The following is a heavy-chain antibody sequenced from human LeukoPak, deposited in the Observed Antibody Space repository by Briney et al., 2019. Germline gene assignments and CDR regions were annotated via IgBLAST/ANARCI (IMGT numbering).Heavy chain of an antibody. Sequence: SETLSLTCTVSGGSISSYYWSWIRQPPGKGLEWIGYIYYSGSTNYNPSLKSRVTISVDTSKNQFSLKLSSVTAADTAVYYCARAQGALGIGRFLDPERGSNGAFDIWGQGTMVTVSS. V-gene: IGHV4-59*12. D-gene: IGHD3-3*01. CDR2: IYYSGST. J-gene: IGHJ3*02. CDR3: ARAQGALGIGRFLDPERGSNGAFDI. CDR1: GGSISSYY.